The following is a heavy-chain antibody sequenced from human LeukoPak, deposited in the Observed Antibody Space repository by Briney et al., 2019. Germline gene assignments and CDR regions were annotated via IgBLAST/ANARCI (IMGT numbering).Heavy chain of an antibody. D-gene: IGHD4-17*01. CDR2: IISILGIA. CDR3: ARELYGDYGCDY. V-gene: IGHV1-69*04. Sequence: SVKVSCKASGGTFSSYAISWVRQAPGQGLEWVGRIISILGIANYAQMFQGRVTITADKSTSTAYMELSSLRSEDTAVYYCARELYGDYGCDYWGQGTLVTVSS. J-gene: IGHJ4*02. CDR1: GGTFSSYA.